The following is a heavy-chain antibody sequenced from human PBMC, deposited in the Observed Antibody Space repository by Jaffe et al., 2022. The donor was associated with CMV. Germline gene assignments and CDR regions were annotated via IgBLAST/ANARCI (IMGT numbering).Heavy chain of an antibody. V-gene: IGHV3-21*01. CDR1: GFTFSSYS. CDR3: AREGHGDHGAFDI. D-gene: IGHD4-17*01. CDR2: ISSSSSYI. J-gene: IGHJ3*02. Sequence: EVQLVESGGGLVKPGGSLRLSCAASGFTFSSYSMNWVRQAPGKGLEWVSSISSSSSYIYYADSVKGRFTISRDNAKNSLYLQMNSLRAEDTAVYYCAREGHGDHGAFDIWGQGTMVTVSS.